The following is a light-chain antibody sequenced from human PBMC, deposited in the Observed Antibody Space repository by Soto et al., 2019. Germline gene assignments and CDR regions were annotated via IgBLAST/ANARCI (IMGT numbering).Light chain of an antibody. CDR2: NDN. CDR1: SSNIGDNT. CDR3: AAWDDSLSGVV. V-gene: IGLV1-44*01. Sequence: QSALTQPPSASGTPGQRVAISCSGRSSNIGDNTVNWYQQLPGTAPKLLIYNDNQRPSGVPDRFSGSKSGTSASLAISGLQSEDEADFYCAAWDDSLSGVVFGGGTK. J-gene: IGLJ2*01.